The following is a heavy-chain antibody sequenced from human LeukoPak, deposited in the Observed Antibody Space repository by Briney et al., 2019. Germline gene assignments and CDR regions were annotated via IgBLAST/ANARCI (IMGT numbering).Heavy chain of an antibody. CDR1: GYTFTGYY. CDR2: INPNSGGT. J-gene: IGHJ5*02. Sequence: ASVKVSCKATGYTFTGYYMHWVRQAPGQGLEWMGWINPNSGGTNYAQKFQGRVTMTRDTSISTAYMELSRLRSDDTAVYYCATPSRYSYGCGWFDPWGQGTLVTVSS. V-gene: IGHV1-2*02. D-gene: IGHD5-18*01. CDR3: ATPSRYSYGCGWFDP.